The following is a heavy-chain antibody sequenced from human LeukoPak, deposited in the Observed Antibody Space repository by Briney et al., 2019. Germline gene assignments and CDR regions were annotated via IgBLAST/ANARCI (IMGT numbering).Heavy chain of an antibody. V-gene: IGHV5-51*01. CDR1: GYSFTSYW. Sequence: GESLKISCKGSGYSFTSYWIGWVRQMPGKGLEWMGIIYPGDSDTRYSPSFQGQVTISADKSISTAYLQWSSLKASDTAMYYCATSYSPNHYYYGMDVWGQGTTVTVSS. J-gene: IGHJ6*02. CDR2: IYPGDSDT. CDR3: ATSYSPNHYYYGMDV. D-gene: IGHD2-15*01.